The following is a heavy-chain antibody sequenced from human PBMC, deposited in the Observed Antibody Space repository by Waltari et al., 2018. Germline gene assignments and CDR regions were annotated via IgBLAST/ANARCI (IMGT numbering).Heavy chain of an antibody. CDR1: GFSLGDYG. V-gene: IGHV3-49*04. CDR3: TSDIAAAGFDY. Sequence: ESGGGLVQPGRSLRLSCDTSGFSLGDYGMTWVRQAPQKRLGGVGYIRKKAFGATTEFAASVKGRFSLSRDDSKGSIYLQMNSLTADDTAIYYCTSDIAAAGFDYWGQGISVTVSS. CDR2: IRKKAFGATT. J-gene: IGHJ4*02. D-gene: IGHD6-13*01.